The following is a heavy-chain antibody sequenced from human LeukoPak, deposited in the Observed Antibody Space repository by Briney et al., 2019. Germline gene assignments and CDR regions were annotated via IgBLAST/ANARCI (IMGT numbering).Heavy chain of an antibody. V-gene: IGHV1-69*05. Sequence: GSSVKVSCKASGGTFSSYANSWVRQAPGQGLEWMGRIIPIFGTANYAQKFQGRVTITTDESTSTAYMELSSLRSEDTAVYYCARDRTTGTSGVWFDPWGQGTLVTVSS. D-gene: IGHD1-1*01. CDR2: IIPIFGTA. CDR3: ARDRTTGTSGVWFDP. J-gene: IGHJ5*02. CDR1: GGTFSSYA.